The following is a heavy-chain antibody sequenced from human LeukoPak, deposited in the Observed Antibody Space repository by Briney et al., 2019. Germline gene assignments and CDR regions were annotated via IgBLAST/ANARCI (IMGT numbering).Heavy chain of an antibody. J-gene: IGHJ4*02. CDR3: ARVLTGSYQVY. Sequence: SETLSLTCTVSGGSISSGGYYWSWIRQHPGKGLEWIGYVYYSGSTYYNPSLKSRVTISVDTSKNQFSLKLSSVTAADTAVYYCARVLTGSYQVYWGQGTLVTVSS. D-gene: IGHD3-10*01. CDR2: VYYSGST. V-gene: IGHV4-31*03. CDR1: GGSISSGGYY.